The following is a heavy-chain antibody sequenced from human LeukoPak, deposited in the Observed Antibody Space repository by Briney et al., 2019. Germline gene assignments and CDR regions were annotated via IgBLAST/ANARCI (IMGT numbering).Heavy chain of an antibody. V-gene: IGHV4-59*01. J-gene: IGHJ6*03. D-gene: IGHD3-10*01. CDR1: GGSISSYY. CDR3: ARGYYYGSGTPIHYYYYYMDV. Sequence: PSETLSLTCTVSGGSISSYYWSWIRQPPGKGLEWIGYIYYSGSTNYNPSLKSRVTISVDTSKNQFSLKLSSVTAADTAVYYCARGYYYGSGTPIHYYYYYMDVWGEGTTVTISS. CDR2: IYYSGST.